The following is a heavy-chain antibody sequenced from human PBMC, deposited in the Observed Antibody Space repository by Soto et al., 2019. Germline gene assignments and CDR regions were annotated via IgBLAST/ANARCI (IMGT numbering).Heavy chain of an antibody. V-gene: IGHV4-59*01. CDR1: AGSMSSYY. D-gene: IGHD2-15*01. CDR2: IYYSGIA. CDR3: ARDGGGWFDY. J-gene: IGHJ5*01. Sequence: LRLTCTVSAGSMSSYYWNWIRQPPGKGLEWIGYIYYSGIADYNPSLKSRVTMAVDTSKNHFSLKLTSVTAADTAVYYCARDGGGWFDYWGQGTLVTVSS.